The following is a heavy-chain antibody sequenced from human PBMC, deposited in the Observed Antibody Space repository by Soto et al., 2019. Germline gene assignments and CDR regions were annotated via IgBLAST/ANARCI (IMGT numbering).Heavy chain of an antibody. V-gene: IGHV4-4*07. Sequence: QVQLQESGPGLVKPSETLSLTCTVSGGSISTYYWTWIRQSAGKGLEWIGRFYGSGNTNYNPSLTRRVPLSVDTSKNPPPPRLRSVTAAATAVYYCARAGIPVPAQGGRVYYFYPVDVWGHGTTVTVSS. CDR2: FYGSGNT. J-gene: IGHJ6*02. CDR3: ARAGIPVPAQGGRVYYFYPVDV. CDR1: GGSISTYY. D-gene: IGHD6-19*01.